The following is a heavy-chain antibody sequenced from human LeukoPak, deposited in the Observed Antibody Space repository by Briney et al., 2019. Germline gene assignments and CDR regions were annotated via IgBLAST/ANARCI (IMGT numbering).Heavy chain of an antibody. CDR3: ARKIRGQLLYWNDY. CDR2: ISSRGSTI. D-gene: IGHD2-2*02. J-gene: IGHJ4*02. Sequence: GGSLRLSCAASGFTFSDYYMSWIRQAPGKGLEWVSYISSRGSTIYYADSVKGRLTISRDNAKTSLYLQMNSLRAEDTAVYYCARKIRGQLLYWNDYWGQGTLVTVSS. CDR1: GFTFSDYY. V-gene: IGHV3-11*04.